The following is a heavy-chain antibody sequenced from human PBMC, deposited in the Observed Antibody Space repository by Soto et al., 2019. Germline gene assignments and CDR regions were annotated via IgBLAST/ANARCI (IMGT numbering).Heavy chain of an antibody. V-gene: IGHV1-46*01. D-gene: IGHD3-3*01. J-gene: IGHJ5*02. CDR2: INPSGGST. CDR1: GYTFTSYY. CDR3: ARNRQANNYDFWSGSGWFDP. Sequence: GASVKVSCKASGYTFTSYYMHWVRQAPGQGLEWMGIINPSGGSTSYAQKFQGRVTMTRDTSTSTVYMELSSLRSEDTAVYYCARNRQANNYDFWSGSGWFDPWGQGTLVTVSS.